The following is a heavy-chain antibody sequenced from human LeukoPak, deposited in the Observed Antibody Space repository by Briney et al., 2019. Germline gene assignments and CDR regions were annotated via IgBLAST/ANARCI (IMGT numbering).Heavy chain of an antibody. CDR1: GGSISSGDYY. J-gene: IGHJ5*02. CDR3: AREGTGYCSSTSYCYRFDP. D-gene: IGHD2-2*01. Sequence: PSQTLSLTCTVSGGSISSGDYYWSWIRQPPGKGLEWIGYIYYSGGTYYNPSLKSRVTISVDTSKNQFSLKLSSVTAADTAVYYCAREGTGYCSSTSYCYRFDPWGQGTLVTVSS. V-gene: IGHV4-30-4*08. CDR2: IYYSGGT.